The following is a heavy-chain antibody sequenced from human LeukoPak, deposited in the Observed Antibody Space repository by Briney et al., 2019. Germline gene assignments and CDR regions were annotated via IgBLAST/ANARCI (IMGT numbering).Heavy chain of an antibody. CDR2: INHSGST. Sequence: SETLSLICADYGGSFSGYYWSWIRQPPGKGLEWIGEINHSGSTNYNPSLKSRVTISVDTSKNQFSLKLSSVTAADTAVYYCARGWYSSSWYFYWGQGTLVTVSS. CDR3: ARGWYSSSWYFY. CDR1: GGSFSGYY. D-gene: IGHD6-13*01. V-gene: IGHV4-34*01. J-gene: IGHJ4*02.